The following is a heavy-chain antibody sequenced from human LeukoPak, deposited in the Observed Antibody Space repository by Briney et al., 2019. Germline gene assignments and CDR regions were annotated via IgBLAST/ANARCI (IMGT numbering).Heavy chain of an antibody. V-gene: IGHV3-23*01. CDR3: ARYPLGITGTTGAFDI. Sequence: GGALRLSPAHPGFTFSSYAMSWVRQAPGKGPEWVSSISGSGGSTYYADSVKGLFTISRDNSKNTLYLQMNSLRAEDTAVYYCARYPLGITGTTGAFDIWGQGTMVTVSS. D-gene: IGHD1-7*01. CDR2: ISGSGGST. CDR1: GFTFSSYA. J-gene: IGHJ3*02.